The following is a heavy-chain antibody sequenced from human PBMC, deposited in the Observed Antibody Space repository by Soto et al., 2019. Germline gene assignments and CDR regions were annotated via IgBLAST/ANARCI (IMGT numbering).Heavy chain of an antibody. J-gene: IGHJ4*02. Sequence: GGSLRLSCAASGFSCSSYAMHWVRQAPGKGLEYVSAISSNGGSTYYAGSVKGRFTISRDNSKNTLYLQMGSLRAEDMAVYYCARDSEGTYDYWGQGTLVTASS. CDR2: ISSNGGST. D-gene: IGHD1-1*01. CDR3: ARDSEGTYDY. V-gene: IGHV3-64*02. CDR1: GFSCSSYA.